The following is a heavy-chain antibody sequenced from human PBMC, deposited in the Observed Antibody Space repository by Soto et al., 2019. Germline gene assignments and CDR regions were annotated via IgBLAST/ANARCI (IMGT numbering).Heavy chain of an antibody. CDR2: INAGNGNT. CDR3: ASTPSRGGYYYGMDV. Sequence: QVQLVQSGAEVKKPGASVKVSCKASGYTFTSYAMHWVRQAPGQRLEWMGWINAGNGNTKYSQKFRGRVTITRDTAVRTAYMELRSLRSEDTAVYYCASTPSRGGYYYGMDVWGQGTTVTVSS. CDR1: GYTFTSYA. V-gene: IGHV1-3*01. D-gene: IGHD3-10*01. J-gene: IGHJ6*02.